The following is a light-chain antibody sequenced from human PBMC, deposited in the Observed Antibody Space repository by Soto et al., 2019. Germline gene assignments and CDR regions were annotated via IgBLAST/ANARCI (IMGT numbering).Light chain of an antibody. CDR3: QQYTGPPTT. Sequence: EGVLTQAPGTLSLSPGEGATLSCRASQTVSSNYLAWCQQRPGQAPRLLIYGASTRAAGIPDRFSGSGSGTDFTLTITRLEPEDSAVYFCQQYTGPPTTFGQGTRLEI. CDR2: GAS. V-gene: IGKV3-20*01. J-gene: IGKJ5*01. CDR1: QTVSSNY.